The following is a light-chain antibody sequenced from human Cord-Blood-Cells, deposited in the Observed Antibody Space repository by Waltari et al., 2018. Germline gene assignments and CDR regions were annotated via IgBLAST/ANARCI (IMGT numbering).Light chain of an antibody. CDR1: SSDVGGYNY. V-gene: IGLV2-14*03. CDR3: SSYTSSSTLV. CDR2: DVS. J-gene: IGLJ3*02. Sequence: QSALTQPASVSGSPGQSLTISCTGTSSDVGGYNYVSWYQQHPGKAPKLMIYDVSTRPSGVPNRFSGSKSGNTASLTISGLQAEDEADYYCSSYTSSSTLVFGGGTKLTVL.